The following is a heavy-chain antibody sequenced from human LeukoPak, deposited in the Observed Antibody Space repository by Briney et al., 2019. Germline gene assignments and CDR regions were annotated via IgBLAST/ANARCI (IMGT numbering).Heavy chain of an antibody. V-gene: IGHV3-21*01. CDR3: ARIGAGSSRDY. D-gene: IGHD6-13*01. CDR1: GFTFSNFA. J-gene: IGHJ4*02. CDR2: IVGSSST. Sequence: GGSLRRSCAASGFTFSNFAMTWVRQAPGKGLEWVSSIVGSSSTYYADSLQGRFTISRDNAKNSLYLQMNSLRAEDTAVYYCARIGAGSSRDYWGQGTVVTVSS.